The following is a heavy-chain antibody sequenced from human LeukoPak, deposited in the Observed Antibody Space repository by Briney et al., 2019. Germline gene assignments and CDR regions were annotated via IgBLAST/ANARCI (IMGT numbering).Heavy chain of an antibody. CDR1: GYTFTSYG. Sequence: GASVKVSCKASGYTFTSYGISWVRQAPGQGLEWMGWISAYNGNTNYAQKLQGRVTMTTDTSTSTAYMELSSLRSEDTAVYYCATAFRNHYYHSNAKTSFDYWGQGTLVTVSS. D-gene: IGHD3-22*01. CDR2: ISAYNGNT. V-gene: IGHV1-18*01. CDR3: ATAFRNHYYHSNAKTSFDY. J-gene: IGHJ4*02.